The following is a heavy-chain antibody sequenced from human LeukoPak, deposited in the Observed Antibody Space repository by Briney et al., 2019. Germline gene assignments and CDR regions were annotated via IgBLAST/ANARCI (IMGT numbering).Heavy chain of an antibody. CDR2: INGDATAT. J-gene: IGHJ3*02. V-gene: IGHV3-74*01. D-gene: IGHD5-18*01. CDR1: GFSFSAHW. Sequence: GGSLRLSCAASGFSFSAHWMHWVRQAPGKGLMWVAQINGDATATNYAGSVKGRFTISRDNAKNTVHLQMSALTAEDTAVYYCAGDSYGYRAGDDAFDIWGQGTRVTVSS. CDR3: AGDSYGYRAGDDAFDI.